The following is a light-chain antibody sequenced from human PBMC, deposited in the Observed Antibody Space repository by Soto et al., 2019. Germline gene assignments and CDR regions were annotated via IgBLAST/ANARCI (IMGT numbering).Light chain of an antibody. CDR2: TAS. J-gene: IGKJ4*01. CDR1: QSIRNY. V-gene: IGKV1-39*01. CDR3: QQSYNTPLT. Sequence: IQMTQSPSSLSASVGDRVTITCRASQSIRNYLNWYQQKPGKAPKLLIYTASSLQSGVPSRFSGSGSGTDFTLTISSLQPEDFATYYCQQSYNTPLTFGGGTKVDIK.